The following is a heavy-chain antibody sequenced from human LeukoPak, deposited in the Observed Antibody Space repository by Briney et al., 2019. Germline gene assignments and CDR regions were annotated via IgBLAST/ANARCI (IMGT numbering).Heavy chain of an antibody. J-gene: IGHJ6*04. CDR3: ARSQVASTHYYYYGMDV. Sequence: SVKVSCKASGGTFSSYAISWVRQAPGQGLEWMGGIIPIFGTANYAQKFQGRVTITADESTSTAYMELSSLRSEDTAVYYCARSQVASTHYYYYGMDVWGKGTTVTVSS. CDR1: GGTFSSYA. CDR2: IIPIFGTA. V-gene: IGHV1-69*13. D-gene: IGHD2-15*01.